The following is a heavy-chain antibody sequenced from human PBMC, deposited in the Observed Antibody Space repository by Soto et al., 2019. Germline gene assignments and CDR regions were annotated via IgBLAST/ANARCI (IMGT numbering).Heavy chain of an antibody. CDR2: TSYDGTNK. D-gene: IGHD2-15*01. CDR1: GFTFITHG. Sequence: GGSLRLSCEVSGFTFITHGIHCFRHAPFKGLEWVAGTSYDGTNKYYARSVQGRFTISRENSMKTLYLQMNSLRTEDTAVYYCAKDLSGARWYYDALDVWGQGTTVTVSS. V-gene: IGHV3-30*18. CDR3: AKDLSGARWYYDALDV. J-gene: IGHJ6*02.